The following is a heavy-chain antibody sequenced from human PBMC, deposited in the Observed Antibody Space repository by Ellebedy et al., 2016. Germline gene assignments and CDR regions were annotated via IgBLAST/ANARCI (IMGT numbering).Heavy chain of an antibody. CDR3: ARGGHYDILTGLDAFDI. CDR1: GYTFTSYD. J-gene: IGHJ3*02. V-gene: IGHV1-8*01. Sequence: ASVKVSCXASGYTFTSYDIIWVRQATGQGLEWMGWMNPNSGNTGYAQKFQGRVTMTRNTSISTAYMELSSLRSEDTAVYYCARGGHYDILTGLDAFDIWGQGTMVTVSS. CDR2: MNPNSGNT. D-gene: IGHD3-9*01.